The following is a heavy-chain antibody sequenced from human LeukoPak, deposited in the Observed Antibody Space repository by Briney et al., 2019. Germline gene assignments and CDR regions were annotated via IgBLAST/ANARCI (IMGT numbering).Heavy chain of an antibody. CDR2: IYPGDSDT. D-gene: IGHD5-24*01. CDR1: GYSFTSYW. CDR3: ASVREMSTIPLDY. V-gene: IGHV5-51*01. J-gene: IGHJ4*02. Sequence: GESLKIFCKGSGYSFTSYWIGWVRQMPGKGLEWMGIIYPGDSDTRYSPSFQGQVTISADKSISTAYLQWSSLKASDTAMYYCASVREMSTIPLDYWGQGTLVTVSS.